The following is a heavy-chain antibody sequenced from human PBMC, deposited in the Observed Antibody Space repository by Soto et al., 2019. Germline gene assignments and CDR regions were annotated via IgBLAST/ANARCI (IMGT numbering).Heavy chain of an antibody. Sequence: SETLSLTCTVSGGSISSYYWSWIRQPPGKGLEWIGYIYYSGSTYYNPSLKSRVTISVDTSQNQFSLKLRSVTAADTAVYYCVRDVPSSSYFDYWGQGALVTVSS. CDR2: IYYSGST. CDR1: GGSISSYY. J-gene: IGHJ4*02. V-gene: IGHV4-59*01. CDR3: VRDVPSSSYFDY. D-gene: IGHD6-13*01.